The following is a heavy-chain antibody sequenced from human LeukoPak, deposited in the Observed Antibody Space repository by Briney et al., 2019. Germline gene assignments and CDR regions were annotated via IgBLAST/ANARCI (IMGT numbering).Heavy chain of an antibody. CDR3: ARGDLVGADDTNFDY. CDR2: MNPNSGNT. Sequence: GASVKVSCKASGYTFTSYDINWVRPATGQGLEWMGWMNPNSGNTGYAQKFQARVTITRNTSISTAYMELSSLRSEDTAVYYCARGDLVGADDTNFDYWGQGTLVTVSS. V-gene: IGHV1-8*03. J-gene: IGHJ4*02. CDR1: GYTFTSYD. D-gene: IGHD1-26*01.